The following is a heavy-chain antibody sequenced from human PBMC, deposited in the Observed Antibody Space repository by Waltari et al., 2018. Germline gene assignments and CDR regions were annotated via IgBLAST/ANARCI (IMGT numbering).Heavy chain of an antibody. D-gene: IGHD6-25*01. V-gene: IGHV3-49*04. Sequence: EVQLVESGGGLVQPGRSLRLSCTASGFTFGDYAMSWVHQAPGKGLEWVGFIRIKAYGGTTEYAASLKGRFTISRDDSKSIAYLQMNSLKTEDTAVYYCTRALKGRPGYGMDVWGQGTTVTVSS. CDR2: IRIKAYGGTT. J-gene: IGHJ6*02. CDR3: TRALKGRPGYGMDV. CDR1: GFTFGDYA.